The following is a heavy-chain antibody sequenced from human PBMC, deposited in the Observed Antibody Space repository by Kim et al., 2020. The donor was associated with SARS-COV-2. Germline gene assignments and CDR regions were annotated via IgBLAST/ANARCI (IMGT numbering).Heavy chain of an antibody. CDR1: GYTFNNYG. V-gene: IGHV1-18*01. D-gene: IGHD5-18*01. J-gene: IGHJ4*01. CDR3: ARGQPIYNYGLPLYY. CDR2: ITPYNDKT. Sequence: ASVKVSCKASGYTFNNYGISWLRQAPGQRLEWLGWITPYNDKTNYTQKVQGRVTMTTDTFTRTAYMELRNLRSDDTAVYYCARGQPIYNYGLPLYYCG.